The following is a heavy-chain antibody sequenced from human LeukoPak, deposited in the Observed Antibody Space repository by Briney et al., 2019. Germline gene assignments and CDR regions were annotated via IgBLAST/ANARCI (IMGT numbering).Heavy chain of an antibody. V-gene: IGHV1-2*02. CDR2: INPNSGGT. J-gene: IGHJ4*02. D-gene: IGHD1-26*01. CDR1: GYTFTSYG. CDR3: AREGGSYDY. Sequence: ASVKVSCKASGYTFTSYGISWVRQAPGQGLEWMGWINPNSGGTNYAQKFQGRVTMTRDTSISTAYMELSRLRSDDTAVYYCAREGGSYDYWGQGTLVTVSS.